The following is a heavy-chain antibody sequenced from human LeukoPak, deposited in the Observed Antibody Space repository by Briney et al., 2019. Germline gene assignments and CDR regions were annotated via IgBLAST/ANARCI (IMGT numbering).Heavy chain of an antibody. V-gene: IGHV3-53*01. Sequence: PGGSLRLSCAASGFTVSSNYMNWVRQAPGKGLEWVSVIYSGGTTYYADSVKGRFTISRDSSKNTLYLQMNSLRAEDTAVYYCVSLYDILTGYYEPFDYWGQGTLVTVSS. CDR3: VSLYDILTGYYEPFDY. J-gene: IGHJ4*02. CDR1: GFTVSSNY. CDR2: IYSGGTT. D-gene: IGHD3-9*01.